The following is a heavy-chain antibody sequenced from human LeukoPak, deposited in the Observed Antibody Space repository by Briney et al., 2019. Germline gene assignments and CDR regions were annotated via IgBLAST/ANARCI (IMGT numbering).Heavy chain of an antibody. CDR3: ARFNTVTNLDY. D-gene: IGHD4-17*01. J-gene: IGHJ4*02. CDR1: GYTFTIYG. CDR2: ISAYNGNT. V-gene: IGHV1-18*01. Sequence: ASVKVSCKASGYTFTIYGISWVRQAPGQGREWMGWISAYNGNTNYAQKLQGRVTMTTDTSTSTAYMELRSLRSDDTAVYYCARFNTVTNLDYWGQGTLVTVSS.